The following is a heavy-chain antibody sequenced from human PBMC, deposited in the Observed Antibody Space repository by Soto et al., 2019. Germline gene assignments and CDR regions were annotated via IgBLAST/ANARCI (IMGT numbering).Heavy chain of an antibody. CDR1: GGTFSKYA. Sequence: QVQLVQSGAEMQQPGASVRVSCKASGGTFSKYAFSWVRQAPGQGLEWLGGTIPMFGTPNYAKKFQGRVAISADESPATVYMELSSLRSEDTAVYFCARPLRDRNYYYGMAVWGQGTTVTVSS. CDR2: TIPMFGTP. D-gene: IGHD3-22*01. V-gene: IGHV1-69*01. J-gene: IGHJ6*02. CDR3: ARPLRDRNYYYGMAV.